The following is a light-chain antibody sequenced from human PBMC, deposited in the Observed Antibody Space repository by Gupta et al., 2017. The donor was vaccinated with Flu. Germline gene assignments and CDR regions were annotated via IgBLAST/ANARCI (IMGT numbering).Light chain of an antibody. CDR3: QQRSSCPVT. CDR1: QSIRVY. V-gene: IGKV3-11*01. CDR2: DAS. Sequence: ATLCLAPSERAILSCRASQSIRVYLAWYQQKPGQAPRLLIYDASNRATGIPARFSGSGSGTDFTLTISSLEPEDFAVYYCQQRSSCPVTFGRGTKVDIK. J-gene: IGKJ4*01.